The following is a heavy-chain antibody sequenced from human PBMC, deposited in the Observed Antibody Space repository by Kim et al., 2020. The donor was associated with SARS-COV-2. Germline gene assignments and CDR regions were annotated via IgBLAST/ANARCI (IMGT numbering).Heavy chain of an antibody. CDR3: ARDLGYGDYGADDY. D-gene: IGHD4-17*01. Sequence: ADSVKGRFTISRDNAKNSLYLQMNSLRDEDTAVYYCARDLGYGDYGADDYWGQGTLVTVSS. J-gene: IGHJ4*02. V-gene: IGHV3-48*02.